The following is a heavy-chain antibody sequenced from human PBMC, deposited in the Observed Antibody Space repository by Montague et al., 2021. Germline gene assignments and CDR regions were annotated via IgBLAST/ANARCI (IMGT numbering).Heavy chain of an antibody. CDR3: VVTPTFCCHSMDV. V-gene: IGHV4-39*01. D-gene: IGHD4-23*01. CDR1: GGSISSSSYY. CDR2: IYYSGST. J-gene: IGHJ6*02. Sequence: SETLSLTCTVSGGSISSSSYYWGWIRQPPGKGLEWIGSIYYSGSTYYNPSLKSRLTISVDTSKNQFSLKLSSVTAADTAVYYGVVTPTFCCHSMDVWGQGTTVTVSS.